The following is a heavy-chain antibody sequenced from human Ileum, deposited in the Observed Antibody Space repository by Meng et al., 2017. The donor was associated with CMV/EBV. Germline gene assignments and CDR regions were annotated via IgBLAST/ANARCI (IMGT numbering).Heavy chain of an antibody. CDR3: ATQNSATFSYYFDY. J-gene: IGHJ4*02. CDR1: GFAFTSYG. CDR2: IRYDASEK. D-gene: IGHD1/OR15-1a*01. Sequence: GGSLRLSCAASGFAFTSYGMHWVRQAPGKGLEWLAFIRYDASEKYYADSVKGRFTISSDNSKNTLYLQMNSLIAEDTAVYYGATQNSATFSYYFDYWGQGTLVTVSS. V-gene: IGHV3-30*02.